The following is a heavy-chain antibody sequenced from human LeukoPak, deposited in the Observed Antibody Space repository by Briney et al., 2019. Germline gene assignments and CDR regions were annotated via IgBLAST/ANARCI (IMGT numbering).Heavy chain of an antibody. D-gene: IGHD2-8*01. Sequence: GGSLRLSCAASGFTFSTYGMSWVRQPPGKGLEWASGIHSSGGITYYADSVKGRFTIARANSKNTLYLQMNSLGAEEAAKYYWAKDKGLTALSTFDYWGQGTLVTVSS. CDR1: GFTFSTYG. V-gene: IGHV3-23*01. CDR3: AKDKGLTALSTFDY. CDR2: IHSSGGIT. J-gene: IGHJ4*02.